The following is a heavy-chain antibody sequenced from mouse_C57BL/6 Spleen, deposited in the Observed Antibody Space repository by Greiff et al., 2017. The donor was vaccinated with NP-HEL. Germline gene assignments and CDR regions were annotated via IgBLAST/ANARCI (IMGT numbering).Heavy chain of an antibody. J-gene: IGHJ2*01. CDR1: GFTFSSYA. D-gene: IGHD1-1*01. CDR2: ISDGGSYT. V-gene: IGHV5-4*03. CDR3: ANDAYGSSFGY. Sequence: DVKLQESGGGLVKPGGSLKLSCAASGFTFSSYAMSWVRQTPEKRLEWVATISDGGSYTYYTDNVKGRFTISRDNAKNNLYLQLSHLTSEDTAMYYCANDAYGSSFGYWGQGTTLTVSS.